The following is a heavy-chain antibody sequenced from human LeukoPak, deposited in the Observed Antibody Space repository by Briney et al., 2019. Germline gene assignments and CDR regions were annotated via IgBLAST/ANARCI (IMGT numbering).Heavy chain of an antibody. V-gene: IGHV4-31*03. D-gene: IGHD2-15*01. CDR2: IYYSGST. CDR3: ARVIASQDSWFDH. J-gene: IGHJ5*02. Sequence: TLSLTCTVSGGSISSGGYYWSWIRQHPGKGREWIGYIYYSGSTYYSPSLKSGVTISVGTSKNQFSLKLSSVTAADTAVYYCARVIASQDSWFDHWGQGTLVTVSS. CDR1: GGSISSGGYY.